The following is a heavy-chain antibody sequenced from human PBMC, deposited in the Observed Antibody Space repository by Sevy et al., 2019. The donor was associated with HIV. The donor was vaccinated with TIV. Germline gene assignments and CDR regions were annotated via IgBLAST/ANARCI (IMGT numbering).Heavy chain of an antibody. Sequence: GWSLRLSCAASGFTFSTYAMSWVRQAPGKGLEWVSVISGSGGSNYYADSVKGRFTISRDNAKNTMYLQMNSLRAEDKAVDYCARRTDLGVLIPTWVLDVWGQGTTVTVSS. CDR2: ISGSGGSN. CDR1: GFTFSTYA. J-gene: IGHJ6*02. CDR3: ARRTDLGVLIPTWVLDV. D-gene: IGHD3-3*01. V-gene: IGHV3-23*01.